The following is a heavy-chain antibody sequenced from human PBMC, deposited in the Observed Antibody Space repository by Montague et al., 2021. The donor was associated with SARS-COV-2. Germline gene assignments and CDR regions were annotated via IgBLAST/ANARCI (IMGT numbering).Heavy chain of an antibody. CDR3: ARSGVGIFDFSYFDS. J-gene: IGHJ4*02. V-gene: IGHV4-38-2*02. D-gene: IGHD3-3*01. CDR1: GFSISSGYY. Sequence: ETLSLTCSVSGFSISSGYYWGWIRQTPGKGLEWIGSRYENGATYYSPXXKRPVTILLDTSKNQFSLSLTSVTAADTAVYYCARSGVGIFDFSYFDSWGQGSLVIVSS. CDR2: RYENGAT.